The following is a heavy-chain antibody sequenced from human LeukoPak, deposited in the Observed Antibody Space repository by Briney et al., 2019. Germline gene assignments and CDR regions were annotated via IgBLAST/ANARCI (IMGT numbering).Heavy chain of an antibody. Sequence: GGSLRLSCAASGFTFSSYWMSWVRQAPGKGLEWVAVISYDGSNKYYADSVKGRFTISRDNSKSTLYLQMNSLRAEDTAVYYCAKVSRCSSTSCYWGGSNYYYYYMDVWGKGTTVTISS. D-gene: IGHD2-2*01. CDR2: ISYDGSNK. J-gene: IGHJ6*03. CDR3: AKVSRCSSTSCYWGGSNYYYYYMDV. V-gene: IGHV3-30*18. CDR1: GFTFSSYW.